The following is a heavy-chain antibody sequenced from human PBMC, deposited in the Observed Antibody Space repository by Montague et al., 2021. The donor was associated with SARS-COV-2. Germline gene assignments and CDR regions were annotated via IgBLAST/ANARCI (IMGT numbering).Heavy chain of an antibody. CDR2: IDWDDDK. V-gene: IGHV2-70*11. D-gene: IGHD3-22*01. Sequence: PALVKPTQTLTLTCTFSGFSLSTSGMYVSWIRQPPGKALEWLARIDWDDDKYYSTSLKTRLTISKDTSKNQVVLTMTSMDPVDTATYYCARTLTTKVAFDIWGQGTMVTVSS. CDR3: ARTLTTKVAFDI. CDR1: GFSLSTSGMY. J-gene: IGHJ3*02.